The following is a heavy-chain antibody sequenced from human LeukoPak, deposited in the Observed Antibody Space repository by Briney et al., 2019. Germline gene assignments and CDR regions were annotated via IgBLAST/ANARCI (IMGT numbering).Heavy chain of an antibody. CDR3: AREKIGTGTVLGKDYYYMDV. J-gene: IGHJ6*03. V-gene: IGHV4-39*07. CDR1: GGSISSSSYY. Sequence: SETLSLTCTVSGGSISSSSYYWGWIRQPPGKGLEWIGNINYSRNSYYNPSLKSRVTISVDTSKNQFSLKLSSVTAADTAMYYCAREKIGTGTVLGKDYYYMDVWGKGTTVTVSS. CDR2: INYSRNS. D-gene: IGHD3-16*01.